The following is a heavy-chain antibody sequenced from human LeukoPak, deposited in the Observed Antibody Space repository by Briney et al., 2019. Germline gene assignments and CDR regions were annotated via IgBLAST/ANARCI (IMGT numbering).Heavy chain of an antibody. Sequence: GASVKVSCKASGYTFTSYGISWVRQAPGQGLEWMGWISAYSGNTNYAQKLQGRVTMTTDTSTSTAYMELRSLRSDDTAVYYCARDSSSPYYYYGMDVWGQGTTVTVSS. CDR2: ISAYSGNT. D-gene: IGHD6-6*01. CDR1: GYTFTSYG. J-gene: IGHJ6*02. V-gene: IGHV1-18*01. CDR3: ARDSSSPYYYYGMDV.